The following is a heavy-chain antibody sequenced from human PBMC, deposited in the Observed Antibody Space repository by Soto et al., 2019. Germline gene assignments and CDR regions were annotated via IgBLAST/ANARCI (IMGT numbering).Heavy chain of an antibody. CDR3: ARVDGVFGVVSVSSYFYGMDV. CDR2: ISSRNNYI. J-gene: IGHJ6*02. D-gene: IGHD3-3*01. CDR1: GFTFSRYT. Sequence: GGSLRLSCAASGFTFSRYTMNWVRQAPGKGLEWVSSISSRNNYIYYADSVKGRFTISRDNANDSLFLQMNSLRAEDTAIYYCARVDGVFGVVSVSSYFYGMDVWGQGTTVTVSS. V-gene: IGHV3-21*01.